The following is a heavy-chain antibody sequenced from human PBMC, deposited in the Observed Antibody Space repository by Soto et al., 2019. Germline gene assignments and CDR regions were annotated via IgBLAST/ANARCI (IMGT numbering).Heavy chain of an antibody. CDR3: AREGAYGDCSGSGVYRDHGGDF. V-gene: IGHV4-4*07. CDR2: IYTTGRT. Sequence: PAETLSLTCTVSGGPISTYSWSWIRQPAGGAMEGIGRIYTTGRTNYNPSLKSRVTMSLATSRKQFSLKLSSVTAADTAAYYCAREGAYGDCSGSGVYRDHGGDFWGQGTTVTV. CDR1: GGPISTYS. D-gene: IGHD2-15*01. J-gene: IGHJ6*02.